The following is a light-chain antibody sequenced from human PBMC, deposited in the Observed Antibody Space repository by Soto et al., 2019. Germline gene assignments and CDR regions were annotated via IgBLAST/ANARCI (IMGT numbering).Light chain of an antibody. CDR3: QQYNNWPLT. CDR2: RAS. CDR1: QSVGNN. V-gene: IGKV3-15*01. J-gene: IGKJ4*01. Sequence: EIVMTQSPATLSVSPGERATLSCRASQSVGNNLAWHQQKPRQAPRLLIFRASTRATDIPARFSGSGSGTEFTLTISSLQSEDFAVYYCQQYNNWPLTFGGGTKVEIK.